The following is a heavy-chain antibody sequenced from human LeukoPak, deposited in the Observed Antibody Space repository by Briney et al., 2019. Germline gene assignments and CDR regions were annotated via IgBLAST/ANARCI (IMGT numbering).Heavy chain of an antibody. CDR3: ARDVLLWFGRGGWFDP. D-gene: IGHD3-10*01. V-gene: IGHV3-33*01. CDR2: IWYDGSNK. CDR1: GFTFSSYG. Sequence: GGSLRLSCAASGFTFSSYGMPWVRQAPGKGLEWVAVIWYDGSNKYYADSVKGRFTISRDNSKNTLYLQMNSLRAEDTAVYYCARDVLLWFGRGGWFDPWGQGTLVTVSS. J-gene: IGHJ5*02.